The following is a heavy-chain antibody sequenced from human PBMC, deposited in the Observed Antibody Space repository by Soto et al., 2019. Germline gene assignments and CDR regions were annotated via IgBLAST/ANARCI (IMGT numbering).Heavy chain of an antibody. CDR2: IIPILRIA. CDR3: VTCGGGGCYSRSWFDP. Sequence: QVQLVQSGAEVKKPGSSVKVSCKISGGTFSIYTFNWVRQAPGQGLEWMGRIIPILRIANYAPKFQGRVTLSADISTSTAFMEVTNLRSDDTAVYYCVTCGGGGCYSRSWFDPWGLGTQVTVSP. V-gene: IGHV1-69*02. D-gene: IGHD2-15*01. CDR1: GGTFSIYT. J-gene: IGHJ5*02.